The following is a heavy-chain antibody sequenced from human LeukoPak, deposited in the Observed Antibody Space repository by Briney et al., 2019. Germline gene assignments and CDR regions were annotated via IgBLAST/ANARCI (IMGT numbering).Heavy chain of an antibody. CDR2: IYYSGST. J-gene: IGHJ3*01. D-gene: IGHD3-10*01. V-gene: IGHV4-39*07. CDR1: GGSISSSSYY. Sequence: QSSETLSLTCTVSGGSISSSSYYWGWIRQPPGKGLEWIGSIYYSGSTYYNPSLKSRVTISVDTSKNQFSLKLSSVTAADTAVYYCARAGGSCPLWGQGTMVTVSS. CDR3: ARAGGSCPL.